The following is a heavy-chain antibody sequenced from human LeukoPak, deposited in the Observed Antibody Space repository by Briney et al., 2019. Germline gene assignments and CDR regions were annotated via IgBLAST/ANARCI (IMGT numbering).Heavy chain of an antibody. CDR3: AKANMVRGVTLKFDY. Sequence: GGSLRLSCTASGFTFSSYAMSWVRQAPGKGLEWVSAISGSVGSTYYADSVKGRFTVSRDNSTNTLYMQMNSLRAEDTAVYYCAKANMVRGVTLKFDYWGQGTLVTVSS. J-gene: IGHJ4*02. CDR2: ISGSVGST. V-gene: IGHV3-23*01. CDR1: GFTFSSYA. D-gene: IGHD3-10*01.